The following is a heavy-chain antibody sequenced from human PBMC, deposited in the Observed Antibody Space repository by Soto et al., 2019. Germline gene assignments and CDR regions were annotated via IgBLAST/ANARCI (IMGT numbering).Heavy chain of an antibody. CDR3: ARGLNAGIVGATYWFDP. V-gene: IGHV4-59*01. D-gene: IGHD1-26*01. Sequence: SETLSLTCTVSGGSISSYYWSWIRQPPGKGLEWIGYIYYSGSTNYNPSLKSRVTISVDTSKNQFSLKLSSVTAADTAVYYCARGLNAGIVGATYWFDPWGQGTLVTVS. J-gene: IGHJ5*02. CDR2: IYYSGST. CDR1: GGSISSYY.